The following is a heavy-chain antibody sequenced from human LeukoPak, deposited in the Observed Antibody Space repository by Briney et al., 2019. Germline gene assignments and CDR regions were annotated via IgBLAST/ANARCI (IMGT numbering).Heavy chain of an antibody. D-gene: IGHD3-10*01. J-gene: IGHJ3*02. CDR1: GFTFSSYG. Sequence: GGSLRLSCTASGFTFSSYGMHWVRQAPGKGLEWVAIIQYDGNNKHYVDSVQGRFTISRDNSKNTLYLQMNSLRPEDTAVYYCARNLNSGYGSGNDAFDIWGQGTMVTVSS. CDR2: IQYDGNNK. CDR3: ARNLNSGYGSGNDAFDI. V-gene: IGHV3-30*02.